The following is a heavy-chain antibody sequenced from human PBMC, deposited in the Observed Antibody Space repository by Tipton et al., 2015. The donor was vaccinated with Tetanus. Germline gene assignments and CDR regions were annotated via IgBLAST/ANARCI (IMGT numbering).Heavy chain of an antibody. D-gene: IGHD3-10*01. V-gene: IGHV3-23*01. CDR1: GFTFGSYP. J-gene: IGHJ5*02. Sequence: GSLRLSCAASGFTFGSYPMTWVRQAPGKGLQWVGGVSGTSGSTYYADSVRGRFTVSRDNSENYLYLQMTSLRAEDTAIYYCAKAKTWINLWFGDAWGPGTRVTVSP. CDR3: AKAKTWINLWFGDA. CDR2: VSGTSGST.